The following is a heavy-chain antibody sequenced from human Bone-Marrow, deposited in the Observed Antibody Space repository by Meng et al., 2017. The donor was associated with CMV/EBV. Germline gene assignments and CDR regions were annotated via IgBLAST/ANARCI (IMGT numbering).Heavy chain of an antibody. Sequence: GGSLRLSCVASGVTVSANYMSWVRQAPGKGLEWVSVISYDGTTYYADSVKGRFTISRDNVKNTLYLQMNSLRADDTAVYYCARSKVTHDYWGQGTLVTVSS. CDR1: GVTVSANY. CDR2: ISYDGTT. V-gene: IGHV3-53*01. J-gene: IGHJ4*02. CDR3: ARSKVTHDY. D-gene: IGHD4-11*01.